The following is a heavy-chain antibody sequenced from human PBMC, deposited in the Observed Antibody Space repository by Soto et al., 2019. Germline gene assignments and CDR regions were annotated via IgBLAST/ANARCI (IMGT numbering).Heavy chain of an antibody. D-gene: IGHD2-21*02. V-gene: IGHV5-51*01. J-gene: IGHJ4*02. CDR1: GYSFTSYW. CDR3: ARHDLDDIVVVTAGGFDY. Sequence: GESLKISCKGSGYSFTSYWIGWVRQMPGKGLEWMGIIYPGDSDTRYSPSFQGQVTISADKSISTAYLQWSSLKASDTAMYYCARHDLDDIVVVTAGGFDYWGQGTLVTVSS. CDR2: IYPGDSDT.